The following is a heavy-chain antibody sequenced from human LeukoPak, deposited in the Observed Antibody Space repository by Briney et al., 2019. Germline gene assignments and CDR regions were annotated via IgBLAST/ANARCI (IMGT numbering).Heavy chain of an antibody. CDR1: GYTFTSYD. J-gene: IGHJ4*02. CDR2: MNPNSGNT. CDR3: ARGMGPGALDY. V-gene: IGHV1-8*03. Sequence: GASVTVSCKASGYTFTSYDINWVRQATGQGLEWMGWMNPNSGNTGYAQKFQGRVTITMNTSISTAYMQLSSLISEDTAVYYGARGMGPGALDYWGQGTLVTVSS. D-gene: IGHD3-10*01.